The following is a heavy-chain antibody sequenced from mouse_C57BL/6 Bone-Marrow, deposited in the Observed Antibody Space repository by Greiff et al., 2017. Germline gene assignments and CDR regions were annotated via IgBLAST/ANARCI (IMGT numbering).Heavy chain of an antibody. D-gene: IGHD1-1*01. Sequence: QVQLQQSGAELARPGTSVKVSCKASGYAFTNYLIEWVKQRPGQGLEWTGDINPGRGGTNYNQTFKGKATMTADISSRTAYMQLLNRTSEDSAVYVCARGGYFGSILFDYWGQGTPLTVSA. V-gene: IGHV1-54*01. J-gene: IGHJ2*01. CDR1: GYAFTNYL. CDR2: INPGRGGT. CDR3: ARGGYFGSILFDY.